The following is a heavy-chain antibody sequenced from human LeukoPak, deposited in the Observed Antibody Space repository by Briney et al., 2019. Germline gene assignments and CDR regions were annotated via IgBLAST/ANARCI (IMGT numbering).Heavy chain of an antibody. Sequence: GAPVNVSCKVSGGSFSTDGVSWVRQAPGQGLEWVGGVIPIFGSPRFAQKFRGRATITRDESSSTAYLELRSLRSDDTAIYYCARDDYYGSGNYRWFDPWGPGTLVTVSS. CDR1: GGSFSTDG. CDR2: VIPIFGSP. D-gene: IGHD3-10*01. J-gene: IGHJ5*01. V-gene: IGHV1-69*05. CDR3: ARDDYYGSGNYRWFDP.